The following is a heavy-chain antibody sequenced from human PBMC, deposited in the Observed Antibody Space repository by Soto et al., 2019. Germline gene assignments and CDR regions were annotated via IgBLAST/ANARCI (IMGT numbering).Heavy chain of an antibody. CDR3: AKDGRGSGSHYNSFGY. J-gene: IGHJ4*02. CDR2: IYSTGTT. Sequence: EVQLVESGGGLIQPGGSLKLSCAASGFTVGNNYMSWVRQAPGKGLEWVSLIYSTGTTKYADSVKGRFTVSRDNTKNTLYLQMNRQKAADTAVYYCAKDGRGSGSHYNSFGYWGQGTLVTVSS. CDR1: GFTVGNNY. V-gene: IGHV3-53*01. D-gene: IGHD3-10*01.